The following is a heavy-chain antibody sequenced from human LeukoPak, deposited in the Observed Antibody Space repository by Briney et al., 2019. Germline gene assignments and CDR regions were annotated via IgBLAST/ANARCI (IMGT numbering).Heavy chain of an antibody. CDR3: ARTEYYFDH. CDR1: GGSISDHY. V-gene: IGHV4-59*11. CDR2: ISSSGAT. J-gene: IGHJ4*02. D-gene: IGHD3-10*01. Sequence: SETLSLTCIVSGGSISDHYCNWIRQPPGKGLEWIGYISSSGATKYNPSLKSRVTTSVDTSKKQFSLRVSSVTAADTAVYYCARTEYYFDHWGQGTLVTVSS.